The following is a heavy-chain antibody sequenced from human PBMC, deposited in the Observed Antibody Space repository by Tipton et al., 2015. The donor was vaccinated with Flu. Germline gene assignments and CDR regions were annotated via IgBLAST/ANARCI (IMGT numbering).Heavy chain of an antibody. Sequence: TLSLTCAVSGYSISSGYYWGWIRQPPGKGLEWIGSIYHSGSTYYNPSLKSRVTISVDTSKNQFSLKLSSVTAADTAVYYCARGLWFGELSLGYWGQGTLVTVSS. CDR3: ARGLWFGELSLGY. D-gene: IGHD3-10*01. CDR2: IYHSGST. CDR1: GYSISSGYY. J-gene: IGHJ4*02. V-gene: IGHV4-38-2*01.